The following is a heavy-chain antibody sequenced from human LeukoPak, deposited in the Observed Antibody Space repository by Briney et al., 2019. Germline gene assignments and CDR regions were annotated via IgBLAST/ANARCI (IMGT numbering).Heavy chain of an antibody. CDR3: ARDPGYSSSWYLFDY. Sequence: PGGSLRLSCAASGFIFSSYSMYWVRQAPGKGLEWVSYISSSGSTIYYADSVKGRFTISRDNAKNSLYLQMNSLRAEDTAVYYCARDPGYSSSWYLFDYWGQGTLVTVSS. J-gene: IGHJ4*02. CDR2: ISSSGSTI. CDR1: GFIFSSYS. D-gene: IGHD6-13*01. V-gene: IGHV3-48*04.